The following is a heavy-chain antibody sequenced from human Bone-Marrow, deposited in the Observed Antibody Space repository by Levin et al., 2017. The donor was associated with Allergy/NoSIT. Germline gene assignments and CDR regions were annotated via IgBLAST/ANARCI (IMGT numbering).Heavy chain of an antibody. J-gene: IGHJ5*02. Sequence: SVKVSCKASGGTFSSYAISWVRQAPGQGLEWMGGIIPIFGTANYAQKFQGRVTITADESTSTAYMELSSLRSEDTAVYYCARDGGSGYDSWFDPWGQGTLVTVSS. V-gene: IGHV1-69*13. CDR3: ARDGGSGYDSWFDP. D-gene: IGHD5-12*01. CDR1: GGTFSSYA. CDR2: IIPIFGTA.